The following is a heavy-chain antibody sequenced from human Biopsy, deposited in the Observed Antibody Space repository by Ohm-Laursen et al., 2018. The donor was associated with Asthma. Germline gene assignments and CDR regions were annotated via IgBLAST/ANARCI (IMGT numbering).Heavy chain of an antibody. CDR3: TRHNDY. D-gene: IGHD1-14*01. Sequence: TQTLTLTCSFSGFSISSSGANVNWVRQPPGKALEWLARIDWEEDKFYSTSLRTRLTISKGSSGDQVVLTMTNMGPVDTATYYCTRHNDYWGPGILVTVSS. J-gene: IGHJ4*02. V-gene: IGHV2-70*04. CDR1: GFSISSSGAN. CDR2: IDWEEDK.